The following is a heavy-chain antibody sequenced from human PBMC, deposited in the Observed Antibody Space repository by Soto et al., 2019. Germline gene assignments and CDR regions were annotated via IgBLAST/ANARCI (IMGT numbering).Heavy chain of an antibody. J-gene: IGHJ4*02. CDR1: GFSLSPYW. CDR3: ARDLGGPDY. Sequence: GGSLRLSCAASGFSLSPYWMHWVRQVPGRGLEWVARLSSDGFGAAYADSVKGRLFTSRDIARNTLSLQMNSLRADDTAVYYCARDLGGPDYWGRGTSVTVSS. V-gene: IGHV3-74*03. CDR2: LSSDGFGA. D-gene: IGHD3-16*01.